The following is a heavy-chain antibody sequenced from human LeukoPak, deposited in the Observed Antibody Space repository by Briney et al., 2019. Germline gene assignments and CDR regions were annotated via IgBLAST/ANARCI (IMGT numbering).Heavy chain of an antibody. V-gene: IGHV3-48*01. D-gene: IGHD3-22*01. Sequence: GGSLRLSCAASGVTFSSYSMNWGRQAPGKGLEWVSYISSSSSTIYYADSVKGRFTISRDNAKNSLYLQMNSLRAEDTAVYYCARDFLDSSGYYYEDYYYYGMDVWGQGTTVTVSS. CDR1: GVTFSSYS. CDR3: ARDFLDSSGYYYEDYYYYGMDV. J-gene: IGHJ6*02. CDR2: ISSSSSTI.